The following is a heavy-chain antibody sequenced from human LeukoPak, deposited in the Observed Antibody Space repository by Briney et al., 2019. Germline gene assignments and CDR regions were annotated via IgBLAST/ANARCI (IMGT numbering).Heavy chain of an antibody. J-gene: IGHJ4*02. D-gene: IGHD2-15*01. Sequence: GGSLRLSCAASGFTFSFYGMHWVRQAPGKGLECVAVIWNDGSKESYADSVKGRFTISRDNSMNTLYLQMNSLRVEDTAVYYCASAGYCSGGSCYGSDYWGQGTLVSVSS. V-gene: IGHV3-33*01. CDR3: ASAGYCSGGSCYGSDY. CDR2: IWNDGSKE. CDR1: GFTFSFYG.